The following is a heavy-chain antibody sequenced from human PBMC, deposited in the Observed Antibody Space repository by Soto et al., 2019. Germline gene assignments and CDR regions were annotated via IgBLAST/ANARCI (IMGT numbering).Heavy chain of an antibody. CDR1: GFILSSYA. D-gene: IGHD2-8*02. Sequence: EVQLLESGGDLLQPGGSLRLSCAASGFILSSYAMGWVRQAPGKGLEWVSAISGRGGTIYYADSVKGRFTISRDNSKNTLYLQMNTLRGQDSAVYYCTRGSASGAFDYWGQGALVTVSS. V-gene: IGHV3-23*01. CDR3: TRGSASGAFDY. CDR2: ISGRGGTI. J-gene: IGHJ4*02.